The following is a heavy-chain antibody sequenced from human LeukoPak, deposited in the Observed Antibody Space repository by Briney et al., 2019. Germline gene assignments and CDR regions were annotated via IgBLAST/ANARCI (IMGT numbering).Heavy chain of an antibody. CDR1: GFTFDDYA. J-gene: IGHJ5*02. CDR3: AKGSSGYFVDL. V-gene: IGHV3-23*01. Sequence: GGSLRLSCAASGFTFDDYAMHWVRQAPGKGLEWVSAISNDGGGTNYADFVKGRFTISRDNSKNTLFLQMNSLRAEDTALYHCAKGSSGYFVDLWGQGTLVTVSS. D-gene: IGHD3-22*01. CDR2: ISNDGGGT.